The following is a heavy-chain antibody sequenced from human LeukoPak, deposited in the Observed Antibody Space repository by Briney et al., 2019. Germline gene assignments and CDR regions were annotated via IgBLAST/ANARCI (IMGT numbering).Heavy chain of an antibody. J-gene: IGHJ5*02. CDR2: FDPEDGEA. CDR3: ASMGVYYDSSGSEA. D-gene: IGHD3-22*01. Sequence: GASVKVSCKVSGYTLTELSMHWVRQAPGKGLEWMGGFDPEDGEAIYAQKFQGRVTMTEDTSTDTAYMELSSLRSEDTAVYYCASMGVYYDSSGSEAWGQGTLVTVSS. V-gene: IGHV1-24*01. CDR1: GYTLTELS.